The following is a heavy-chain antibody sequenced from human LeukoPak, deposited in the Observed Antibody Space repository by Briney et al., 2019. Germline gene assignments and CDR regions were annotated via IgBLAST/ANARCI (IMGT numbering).Heavy chain of an antibody. Sequence: GGSLRLSCAASGFTVSSDYMSWVRQAPGKGLEWVSVIYSGGNTYYADSVRGRFTISRDNSKNTVYLQMNSLRAEDTAVYYLGGVRAPGQQGFFDHWGQGTLVTVSS. CDR3: GGVRAPGQQGFFDH. CDR2: IYSGGNT. J-gene: IGHJ4*02. D-gene: IGHD3-10*01. V-gene: IGHV3-53*01. CDR1: GFTVSSDY.